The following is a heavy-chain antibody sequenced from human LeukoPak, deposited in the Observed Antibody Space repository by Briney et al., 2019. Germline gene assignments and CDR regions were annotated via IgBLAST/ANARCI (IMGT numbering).Heavy chain of an antibody. CDR1: GFTFSSYE. V-gene: IGHV3-48*03. CDR2: ISSSGSPV. J-gene: IGHJ4*02. D-gene: IGHD3-10*01. CDR3: ARDGSFGRTSFDY. Sequence: GGSLRLSCVGDGFTFSSYEMNWVRQAPGKGLEWVSYISSSGSPVYYADSVKGRFTISRDNAKNSLYLQMNSLRAEDTAVYYCARDGSFGRTSFDYWGQGTLVTVSS.